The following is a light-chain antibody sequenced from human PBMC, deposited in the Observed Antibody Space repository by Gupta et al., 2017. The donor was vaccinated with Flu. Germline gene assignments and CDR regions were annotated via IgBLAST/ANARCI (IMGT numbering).Light chain of an antibody. V-gene: IGLV1-40*01. CDR3: QSYDNSLSGSRV. J-gene: IGLJ3*02. Sequence: QLVLTQPPSVSGAPGQRVTISCTGSTSNIGAGYDVHWYQQVPGRAPKRLIFGNNNRPSGVADRFSGSKSGTSASLAIAGLQAEDEADYYCQSYDNSLSGSRVFGGGTKLTVL. CDR1: TSNIGAGYD. CDR2: GNN.